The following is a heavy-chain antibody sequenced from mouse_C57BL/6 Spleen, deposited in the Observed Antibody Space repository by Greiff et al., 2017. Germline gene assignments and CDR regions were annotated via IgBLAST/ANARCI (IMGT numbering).Heavy chain of an antibody. D-gene: IGHD2-4*01. Sequence: QVQLKQPGAELVKPGASVKLSCKASGYTFTSYWMHWVKQRPGQGLEWIGMIHPNSGSTNYNEKFKSKATLTVDKSSSTAYMQLSSLTSEDSAVYYCARTALYDYDVDYYAMDYWGQGTSVTVSS. CDR3: ARTALYDYDVDYYAMDY. V-gene: IGHV1-64*01. J-gene: IGHJ4*01. CDR1: GYTFTSYW. CDR2: IHPNSGST.